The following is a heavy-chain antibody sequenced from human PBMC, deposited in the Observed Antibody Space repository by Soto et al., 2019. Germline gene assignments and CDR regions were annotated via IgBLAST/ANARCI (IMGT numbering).Heavy chain of an antibody. CDR2: ISAYNGNT. V-gene: IGHV1-18*01. CDR3: ARGGAPIDY. D-gene: IGHD3-16*01. J-gene: IGHJ4*02. Sequence: QVQLVQSGAEVKKPGASVKVSCKASGYTFTNFGISWVRQAPGQGLEWMGWISAYNGNTNYAQNFQGRVTMTTDTSTSPGSMEMRVLRSDDALVYYWARGGAPIDYWGEGTVVTVSS. CDR1: GYTFTNFG.